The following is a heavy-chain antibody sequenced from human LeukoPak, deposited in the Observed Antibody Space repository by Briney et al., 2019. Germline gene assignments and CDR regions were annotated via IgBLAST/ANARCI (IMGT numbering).Heavy chain of an antibody. CDR1: RFTFDNFV. J-gene: IGHJ4*02. Sequence: GGSLRLSCAASRFTFDNFVMSWVRQAPGKGLEWVSGISGSGGSTYYADSLKGRFTISRDNSKNTLYLQMNSLRAEDTAVYYCAKDQTMIRGVGFDYWGQGTLVTVSS. CDR2: ISGSGGST. D-gene: IGHD3-10*01. V-gene: IGHV3-23*01. CDR3: AKDQTMIRGVGFDY.